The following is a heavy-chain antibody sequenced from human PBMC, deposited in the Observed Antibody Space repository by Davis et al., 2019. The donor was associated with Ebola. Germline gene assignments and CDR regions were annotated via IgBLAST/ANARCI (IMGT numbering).Heavy chain of an antibody. CDR2: IIPILGIA. CDR3: ARGDKADEQHHDEYFQH. D-gene: IGHD2-15*01. CDR1: GYSFTSYW. V-gene: IGHV1-69*04. Sequence: AASVKVSCKGSGYSFTSYWISWVRQAPGQGLEWMGRIIPILGIANYAQKFQGRVTITADKSTSTAYMELSSLRSEDTAVYYCARGDKADEQHHDEYFQHWGQGTLVTVSS. J-gene: IGHJ1*01.